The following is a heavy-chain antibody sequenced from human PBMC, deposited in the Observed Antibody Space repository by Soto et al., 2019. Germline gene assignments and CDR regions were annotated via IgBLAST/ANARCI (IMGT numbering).Heavy chain of an antibody. D-gene: IGHD3-22*01. V-gene: IGHV3-33*01. CDR1: GFTFSNYG. Sequence: QVQLVESGGDVVQPGRSLRLSCAASGFTFSNYGMHWVRQAPGKGLEWVAVIWYDGSDKYYVDSVKGRFTISRDNSKNTLYLQMNSLRAEDTAVYYCARGYDSSGYGVFCDYWGQGTLVTVSS. J-gene: IGHJ4*02. CDR2: IWYDGSDK. CDR3: ARGYDSSGYGVFCDY.